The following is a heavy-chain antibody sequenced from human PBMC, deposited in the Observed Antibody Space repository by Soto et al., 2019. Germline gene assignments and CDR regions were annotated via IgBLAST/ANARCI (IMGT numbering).Heavy chain of an antibody. V-gene: IGHV3-23*01. J-gene: IGHJ4*02. CDR2: ISGSGGST. CDR3: AKLTRTNWGGVDY. Sequence: GGSLRLSCAASGFTFSSYAMNWVRQAPGKGLEWVSGISGSGGSTDYADSVKGRFTISRDNFKNTLYLQMNSLRAEDTAVYYCAKLTRTNWGGVDYWGQGTLVTVSS. CDR1: GFTFSSYA. D-gene: IGHD3-16*01.